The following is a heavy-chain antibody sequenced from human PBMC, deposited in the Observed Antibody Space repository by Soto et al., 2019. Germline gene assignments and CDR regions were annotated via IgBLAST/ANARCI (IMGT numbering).Heavy chain of an antibody. J-gene: IGHJ6*02. CDR3: ARGDSTDCSNGVCSFFYNHDMDV. CDR1: GYSFTDYH. D-gene: IGHD2-8*01. V-gene: IGHV1-2*04. CDR2: INPKSGGT. Sequence: VSCKASGYSFTDYHIHWVRQAPGQGLEWLGRINPKSGGTSTAQKFQGWVTMTTDTSINTASMELTRLTSDDTAIYYCARGDSTDCSNGVCSFFYNHDMDVWGQGTTVTVSS.